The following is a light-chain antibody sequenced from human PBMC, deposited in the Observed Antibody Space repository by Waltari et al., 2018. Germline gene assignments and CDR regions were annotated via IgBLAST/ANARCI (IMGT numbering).Light chain of an antibody. CDR1: SSDIGGYDF. J-gene: IGLJ2*01. V-gene: IGLV2-14*03. CDR3: SSYTSRNTHVI. Sequence: QSALIQPASVSGSPGQSITISCTGSSSDIGGYDFVSWYHRRPGKAPPLLISDVSRRPSAVSNRFSGSKSGNRASLTISGLRPEDEGDYYCSSYTSRNTHVIFGGGTKLTVL. CDR2: DVS.